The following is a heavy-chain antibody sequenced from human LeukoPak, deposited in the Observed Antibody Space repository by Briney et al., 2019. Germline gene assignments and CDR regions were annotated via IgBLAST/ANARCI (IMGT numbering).Heavy chain of an antibody. J-gene: IGHJ4*02. CDR1: GFTFSSYA. CDR3: AKDRGAYDYVWGSYRSVAYYFDY. CDR2: ISGSGGST. D-gene: IGHD3-16*02. Sequence: GGSLRLSCAASGFTFSSYAMSWVRQAPGKGLEWVSAISGSGGSTYYADSVKGRFTISRDNSKNTLYLQMNSLRAEDTAVYYCAKDRGAYDYVWGSYRSVAYYFDYWGQGTLVTVSS. V-gene: IGHV3-23*01.